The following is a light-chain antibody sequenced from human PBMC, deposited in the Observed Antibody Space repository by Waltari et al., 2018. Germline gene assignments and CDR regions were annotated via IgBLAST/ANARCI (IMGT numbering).Light chain of an antibody. V-gene: IGKV1-33*01. CDR2: DAS. CDR3: QQYDXLXT. CDR1: QDISNY. J-gene: IGKJ3*01. Sequence: DIQMTXXPSSLSASVGDRVTITCQASQDISNYLNWYQQKPGKAPKLLIYDASNLETGVPSRFSGSGSGTXFXFTISSLXPXDIATYYCQQYDXLXTFXPGTKVDIK.